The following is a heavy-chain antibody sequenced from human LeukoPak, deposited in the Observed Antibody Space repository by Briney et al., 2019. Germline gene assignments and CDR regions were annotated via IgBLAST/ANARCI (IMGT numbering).Heavy chain of an antibody. CDR1: GFTFSSYA. CDR3: AKDPGGTIFGVVTNYFDY. Sequence: GGSLRLSCAASGFTFSSYAMSWVRQAPGKGLEWVAAISGSGGSTYYADSVKGRFTISRDNSKNTLYLQMNSLRAEDTAVYYCAKDPGGTIFGVVTNYFDYWGQGTLVTVSS. CDR2: ISGSGGST. V-gene: IGHV3-23*01. D-gene: IGHD3-3*01. J-gene: IGHJ4*02.